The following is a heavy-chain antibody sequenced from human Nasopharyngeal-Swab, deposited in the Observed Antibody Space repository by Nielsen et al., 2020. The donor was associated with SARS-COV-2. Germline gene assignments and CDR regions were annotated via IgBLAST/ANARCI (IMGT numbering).Heavy chain of an antibody. Sequence: SETLSLTCTVSGGSISSSSYYWGWIRQPPGKGLEWIGSIYYSGSTYYNPSLKSRVTISVDTSKNQFSLKLSSVTAADTAVYYCARQRVAAAGHYYSYGMDVWGQGTTVTVSS. CDR3: ARQRVAAAGHYYSYGMDV. D-gene: IGHD6-13*01. J-gene: IGHJ6*02. V-gene: IGHV4-39*01. CDR1: GGSISSSSYY. CDR2: IYYSGST.